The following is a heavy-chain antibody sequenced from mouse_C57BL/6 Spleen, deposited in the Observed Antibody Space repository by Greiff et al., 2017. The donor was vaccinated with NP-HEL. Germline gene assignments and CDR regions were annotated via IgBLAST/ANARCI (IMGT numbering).Heavy chain of an antibody. CDR1: GYTFTSYW. Sequence: VQLQQSGAELVMPGASVKLSCKASGYTFTSYWMHWVKQRPGQGLEWIGEIDPSDSYTNYNQKFKGKSTLTVDKSSSTAYMQLSSLTSEDSAVYYCAGSFFAYWGQRTLVTVSA. CDR3: AGSFFAY. CDR2: IDPSDSYT. V-gene: IGHV1-69*01. J-gene: IGHJ3*01. D-gene: IGHD1-1*02.